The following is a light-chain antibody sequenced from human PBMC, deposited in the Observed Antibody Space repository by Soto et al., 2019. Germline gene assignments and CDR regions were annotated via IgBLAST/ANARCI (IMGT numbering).Light chain of an antibody. CDR3: QQYHNWPPWT. CDR1: QTVSNN. J-gene: IGKJ1*01. V-gene: IGKV3-15*01. Sequence: EIVMTQSPATLSVSPGERVTLSCRASQTVSNNLAWYQQKPGQPPRLLIYGASSRATGVPGRFSGSGSGTEFSLTSSSLQSEDSAVYYCQQYHNWPPWTFGQGTKVEI. CDR2: GAS.